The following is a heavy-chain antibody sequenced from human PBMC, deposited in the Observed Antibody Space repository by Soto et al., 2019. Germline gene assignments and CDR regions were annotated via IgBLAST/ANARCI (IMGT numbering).Heavy chain of an antibody. CDR3: AKDQIQLWPYGMDV. J-gene: IGHJ6*02. Sequence: EVQLLESGGGLVQPGGSLRLSCAASGFTFRNYAMTWVRQAPGKGLEWVSGISGNGGTTYYADSVKGRFTISRDNSKNTAYLQMNSLRAEDTAVYYCAKDQIQLWPYGMDVWGQGTTVTVSS. V-gene: IGHV3-23*01. D-gene: IGHD5-18*01. CDR1: GFTFRNYA. CDR2: ISGNGGTT.